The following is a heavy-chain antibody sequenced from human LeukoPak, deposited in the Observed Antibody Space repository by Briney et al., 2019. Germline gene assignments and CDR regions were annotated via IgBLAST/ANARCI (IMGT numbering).Heavy chain of an antibody. Sequence: SVKVSCKASGGTFSSYAISWVRQAPGQGLEWMGGIIPIFGTANYAQKFQGRVTITTDESTSTAYMELSSLRSEDTAAYYCARGDIAGHYIDVWGKGTTVTVSS. CDR3: ARGDIAGHYIDV. CDR2: IIPIFGTA. CDR1: GGTFSSYA. V-gene: IGHV1-69*05. J-gene: IGHJ6*03. D-gene: IGHD2-15*01.